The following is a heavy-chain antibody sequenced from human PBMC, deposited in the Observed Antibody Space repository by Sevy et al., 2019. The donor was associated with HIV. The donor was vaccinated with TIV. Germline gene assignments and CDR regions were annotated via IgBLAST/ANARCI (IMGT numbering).Heavy chain of an antibody. CDR1: GFTFSSYA. Sequence: GGSLRLSCAASGFTFSSYAMHWVRQAPGKGLEWVAVISYDGSNKYYADSVKGRFTTSRDNSKNTLYLQMNSLRAEDTAVYYCARDPGDYSNYYYYYMDVWGKGTTVTVSS. CDR2: ISYDGSNK. CDR3: ARDPGDYSNYYYYYMDV. J-gene: IGHJ6*03. D-gene: IGHD4-17*01. V-gene: IGHV3-30-3*01.